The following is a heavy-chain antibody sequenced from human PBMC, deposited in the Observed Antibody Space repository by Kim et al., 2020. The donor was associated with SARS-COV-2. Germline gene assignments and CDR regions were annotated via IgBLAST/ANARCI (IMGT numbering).Heavy chain of an antibody. Sequence: AAPVKGRFTISRDDSKNTLYLQMNSLKTEDTAVYYCTTLIQLWAAALKDVWGQGTTVTVSS. V-gene: IGHV3-15*01. J-gene: IGHJ6*02. CDR3: TTLIQLWAAALKDV. D-gene: IGHD5-18*01.